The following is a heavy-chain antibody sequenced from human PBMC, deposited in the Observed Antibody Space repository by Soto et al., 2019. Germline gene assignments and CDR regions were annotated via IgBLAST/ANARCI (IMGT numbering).Heavy chain of an antibody. Sequence: PSETLSLTCRVSGGSISSGGYYWSWIRQHPGKGLEWIGYIYYSGSTYYNPSLKSRVTISVDTSKNQFSLKLSSVTAADTAVYYCAREFQTKDIVVVPAAHDAFDIWGQGTMVTVSS. J-gene: IGHJ3*02. V-gene: IGHV4-31*03. CDR3: AREFQTKDIVVVPAAHDAFDI. D-gene: IGHD2-2*01. CDR1: GGSISSGGYY. CDR2: IYYSGST.